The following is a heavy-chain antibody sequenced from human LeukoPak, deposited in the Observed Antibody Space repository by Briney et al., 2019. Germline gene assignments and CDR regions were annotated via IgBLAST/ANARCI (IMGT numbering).Heavy chain of an antibody. D-gene: IGHD5-18*01. J-gene: IGHJ4*02. CDR2: VYPATSDT. CDR3: ARPKTLGGYNYEFEF. Sequence: GESLKISCKGSGYIFSTYWIGWVRQMPGKGLEWIGIVYPATSDTTYSPSFQGQVTISADKSSSTAYLQWSSLKASDTAIYYCARPKTLGGYNYEFEFWGQGTLVTVSS. CDR1: GYIFSTYW. V-gene: IGHV5-51*01.